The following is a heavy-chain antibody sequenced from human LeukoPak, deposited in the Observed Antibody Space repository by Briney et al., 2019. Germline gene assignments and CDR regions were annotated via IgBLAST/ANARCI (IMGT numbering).Heavy chain of an antibody. Sequence: EGSLRLSCAASGFTFSSYGMHWVRQAPGKGLEWVSVIYSGGSTYYADSVKGRFTISRDNSKNTLHLQMNSLRAEDTAVYYCARDLMGQWPQFDYWGQGTLVTVSS. CDR2: IYSGGST. CDR3: ARDLMGQWPQFDY. CDR1: GFTFSSYG. J-gene: IGHJ4*02. D-gene: IGHD6-19*01. V-gene: IGHV3-53*01.